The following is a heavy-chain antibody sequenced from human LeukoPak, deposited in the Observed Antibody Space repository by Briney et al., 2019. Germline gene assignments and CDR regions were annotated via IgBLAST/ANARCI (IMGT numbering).Heavy chain of an antibody. J-gene: IGHJ4*02. Sequence: HGESLNISCKGSGYSFTSYWIGWVRQMPGKGLEWMGIIYPGDSDTRYSPSFQGQVTISADKSISTAYLQWSSLKASDTAMYYCARREMATIGDFDYWGQGTLVTVSS. V-gene: IGHV5-51*01. D-gene: IGHD5-24*01. CDR3: ARREMATIGDFDY. CDR2: IYPGDSDT. CDR1: GYSFTSYW.